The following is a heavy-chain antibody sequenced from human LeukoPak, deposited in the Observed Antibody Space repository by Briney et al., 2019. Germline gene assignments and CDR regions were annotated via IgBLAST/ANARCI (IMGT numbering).Heavy chain of an antibody. CDR1: GGSISSSTYY. D-gene: IGHD3-3*01. Sequence: SETLSLTCTGSGGSISSSTYYWGWIRQPPGKGLEWIGSIYHSGSTYHNPSLKSRVTVSVDTSKNQFSLKLTSVTAADTAVYYCARQGWGTIFAVVTLDAFDIWGQGTMVTVSS. J-gene: IGHJ3*02. CDR3: ARQGWGTIFAVVTLDAFDI. V-gene: IGHV4-39*01. CDR2: IYHSGST.